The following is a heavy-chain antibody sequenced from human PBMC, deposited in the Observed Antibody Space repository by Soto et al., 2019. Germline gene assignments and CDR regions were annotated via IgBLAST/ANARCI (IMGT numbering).Heavy chain of an antibody. Sequence: GSLRLSCAASGFTFDDYTMHWVRQAPGKGLEWVSLISWCGGSTYYADSVKGRFTISRDSSKNSLYLQMNSLRPEDTALYYCAKGDYGTYYYYYYGMDVWGQGTTVTVSS. D-gene: IGHD4-17*01. J-gene: IGHJ6*02. CDR2: ISWCGGST. V-gene: IGHV3-43*01. CDR3: AKGDYGTYYYYYYGMDV. CDR1: GFTFDDYT.